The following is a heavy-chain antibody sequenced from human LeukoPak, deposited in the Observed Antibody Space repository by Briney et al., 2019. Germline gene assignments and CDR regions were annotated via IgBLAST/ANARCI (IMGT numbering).Heavy chain of an antibody. V-gene: IGHV4-59*01. Sequence: SETLSLTCTVSGDSISNYYWNWIRQPPGKGLEWIGYIYYSGNTNYNPSLKSRVTISVDTSKTQFSLKLSSVTAADTAVYYCAGGWDDSSGSFDAFDIWGQGTMVTVSS. CDR2: IYYSGNT. CDR3: AGGWDDSSGSFDAFDI. CDR1: GDSISNYY. J-gene: IGHJ3*02. D-gene: IGHD3-22*01.